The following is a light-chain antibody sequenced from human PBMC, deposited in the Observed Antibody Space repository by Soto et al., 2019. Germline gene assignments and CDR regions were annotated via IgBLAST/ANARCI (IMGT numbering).Light chain of an antibody. CDR3: AAWDDNLIALV. J-gene: IGLJ2*01. CDR2: RNN. CDR1: SSNIGTNF. Sequence: QSVLTQPPSASGTTGQRVTISCSGGSSNIGTNFVSWYQLIPGTAPKLIIFRNNQRPSGVPDRFSGSRSGTSAPLAISGLRSEGEADYFCAAWDDNLIALVLGVGIKVTVL. V-gene: IGLV1-47*01.